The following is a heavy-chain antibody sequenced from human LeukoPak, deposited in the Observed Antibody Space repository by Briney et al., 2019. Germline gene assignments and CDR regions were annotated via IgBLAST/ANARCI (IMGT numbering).Heavy chain of an antibody. D-gene: IGHD1-26*01. Sequence: GGSLRLSCAASGFTFSSYWMHWVRQAPGKGLVWVSRINSDGSSTSYADSVKGRFTFSRDNAKNTLYLQMNSLRAEDTAVYYCARDAGSSQRRAPTAWFDPWAREPWSPSPQ. V-gene: IGHV3-74*01. J-gene: IGHJ5*02. CDR1: GFTFSSYW. CDR3: ARDAGSSQRRAPTAWFDP. CDR2: INSDGSST.